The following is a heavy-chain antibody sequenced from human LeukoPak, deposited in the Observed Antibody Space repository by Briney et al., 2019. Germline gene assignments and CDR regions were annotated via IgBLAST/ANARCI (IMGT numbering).Heavy chain of an antibody. V-gene: IGHV4-4*07. J-gene: IGHJ5*02. CDR1: GGSISSYY. CDR3: ARGALLRYFDWLLPDNWFDP. CDR2: IYTSGST. Sequence: PSETLSLTCTVSGGSISSYYWSWIRQPAGKGLEWIGRIYTSGSTNYNPSLKSRVTMSVDTSKNQFSLKLSSVTAADTAVYYCARGALLRYFDWLLPDNWFDPWGQGTLVTVSS. D-gene: IGHD3-9*01.